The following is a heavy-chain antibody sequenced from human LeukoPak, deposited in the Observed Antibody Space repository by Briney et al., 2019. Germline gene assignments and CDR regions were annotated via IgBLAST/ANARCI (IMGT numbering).Heavy chain of an antibody. CDR3: AKDTEITMVRGVIWGGYFDY. D-gene: IGHD3-10*01. CDR1: GFTFSSYG. J-gene: IGHJ4*02. CDR2: ISYDGSNK. Sequence: GGSLRLSCAASGFTFSSYGMHWVRQAPGKGLEWVAVISYDGSNKYYADSVKGRFTISRDNSKNTLYLQMNSLRAEDTAVYYCAKDTEITMVRGVIWGGYFDYWGQGTLVTVSS. V-gene: IGHV3-30*18.